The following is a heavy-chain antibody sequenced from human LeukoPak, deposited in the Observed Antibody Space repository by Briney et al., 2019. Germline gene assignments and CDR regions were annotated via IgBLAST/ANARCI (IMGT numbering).Heavy chain of an antibody. CDR1: GVSISTYY. J-gene: IGHJ5*02. Sequence: SETLSLTCTVSGVSISTYYWSWIRQPPGKGLEWIGYIYNSESTYYNPSLKRRVTISLDTSKNQFSLMLNSVTAADTAVYYCARVKGSNWFDPWGQGTLVTVSS. CDR2: IYNSEST. D-gene: IGHD6-6*01. V-gene: IGHV4-59*01. CDR3: ARVKGSNWFDP.